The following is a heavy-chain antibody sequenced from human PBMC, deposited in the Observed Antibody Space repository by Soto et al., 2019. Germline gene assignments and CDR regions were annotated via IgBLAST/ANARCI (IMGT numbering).Heavy chain of an antibody. CDR2: INAGNGNT. Sequence: QVQLVQSGAEEKKPGASVKVSCKASGYTFTSYAMHWVRQAPGQRLEWMGWINAGNGNTKYSQKFQGRVTITRDTSASTAYMELSSMRYEDTAVYYCARDRTLYYYDSSGSYYYYYGMDVWGQGTTVTVSS. D-gene: IGHD3-22*01. V-gene: IGHV1-3*05. CDR1: GYTFTSYA. J-gene: IGHJ6*02. CDR3: ARDRTLYYYDSSGSYYYYYGMDV.